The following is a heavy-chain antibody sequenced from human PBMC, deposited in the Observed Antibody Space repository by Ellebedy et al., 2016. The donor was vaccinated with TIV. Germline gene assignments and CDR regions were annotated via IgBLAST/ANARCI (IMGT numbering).Heavy chain of an antibody. CDR2: ISAYNGNT. V-gene: IGHV1-18*01. Sequence: AASVKVSCKASGYTFTSYGISWVRQAPGQGLEWMGWISAYNGNTNYAQKIQGRVTMTTDTSTRTAYMELRSLRSDDTAVYYCARDLASGYPAYWGQGTLVTVSS. J-gene: IGHJ4*02. CDR3: ARDLASGYPAY. CDR1: GYTFTSYG. D-gene: IGHD5-12*01.